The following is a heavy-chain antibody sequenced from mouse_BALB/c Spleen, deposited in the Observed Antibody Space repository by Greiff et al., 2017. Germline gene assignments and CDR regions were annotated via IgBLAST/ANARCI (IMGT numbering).Heavy chain of an antibody. CDR3: ARDDGYYLYYYAMDY. Sequence: DVHLVESGPELVKPGASVKISCKASGYTFTDYNMHWVKQSHGKSLEWIGYIYPYNGGTGYNQKFKSKATLTVDNSSSTAYMELRSLTSEDSAVYYCARDDGYYLYYYAMDYWGQGTSVTVSS. CDR1: GYTFTDYN. CDR2: IYPYNGGT. D-gene: IGHD2-3*01. V-gene: IGHV1S29*02. J-gene: IGHJ4*01.